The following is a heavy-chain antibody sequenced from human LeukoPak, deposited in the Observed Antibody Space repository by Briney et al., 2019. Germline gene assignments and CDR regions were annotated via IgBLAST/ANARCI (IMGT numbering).Heavy chain of an antibody. CDR1: GGTFSSYA. V-gene: IGHV1-69*13. CDR2: IIPIFGTA. CDR3: ARAASYCSSTSCYTLDY. D-gene: IGHD2-2*01. Sequence: SVKVSCKASGGTFSSYAISWVRQAPGQGLEWMGGIIPIFGTANYAQKFQGRVTITADESTSTAYMDLSSLRSEDTAVYYCARAASYCSSTSCYTLDYWGQGTLVTVSS. J-gene: IGHJ4*02.